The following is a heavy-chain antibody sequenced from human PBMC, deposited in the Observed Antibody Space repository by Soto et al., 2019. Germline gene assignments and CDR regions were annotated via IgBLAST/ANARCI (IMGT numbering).Heavy chain of an antibody. CDR1: GFTFSSYW. J-gene: IGHJ5*02. D-gene: IGHD3-16*01. CDR3: VRDSGGVHH. CDR2: VGSST. V-gene: IGHV3-74*01. Sequence: EVQLMESGGGSVQPGGSLRLSCADSGFTFSSYWMHWVRQAPGKGLVWVSHVGSSTTYSDAVKGRFTISRDNAKSTLYMKMNSLRVEETDGYYCVRDSGGVHHWGPGTLVPGSS.